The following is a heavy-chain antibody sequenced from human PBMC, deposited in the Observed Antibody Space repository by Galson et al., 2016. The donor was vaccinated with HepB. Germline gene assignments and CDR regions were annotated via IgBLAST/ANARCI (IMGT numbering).Heavy chain of an antibody. Sequence: SLRLSCAASGFSFGSRWMHWVRQAPGKGLVWVSRIYGDASDTRYADSVKGRFTISRDNAKDTVYRQKKSLRVDDTAVYYCTRDSGIGDSLDLWGQGTRVTV. V-gene: IGHV3-74*01. J-gene: IGHJ5*02. D-gene: IGHD3-10*01. CDR2: IYGDASDT. CDR1: GFSFGSRW. CDR3: TRDSGIGDSLDL.